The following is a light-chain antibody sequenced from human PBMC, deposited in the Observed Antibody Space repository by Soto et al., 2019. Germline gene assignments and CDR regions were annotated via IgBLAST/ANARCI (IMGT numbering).Light chain of an antibody. J-gene: IGKJ1*01. V-gene: IGKV4-1*01. CDR2: WAS. Sequence: DIVMTQSPDSLAVSLGESATINCKSSQSVLYSSNNKNYLAWYQQKPGQPPKLLIYWASTRESGVPDRFSGSGSGTDFTLTISSLQAEDVAVYYCQQYYSTPLTXGQGTNVDI. CDR1: QSVLYSSNNKNY. CDR3: QQYYSTPLT.